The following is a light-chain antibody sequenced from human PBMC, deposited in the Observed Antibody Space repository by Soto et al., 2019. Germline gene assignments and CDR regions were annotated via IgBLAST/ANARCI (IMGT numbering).Light chain of an antibody. J-gene: IGLJ1*01. Sequence: QSVLTQPASVSGSPGQSITISCTGTSSDVGSYNLVSWYQQVPGKAPKLMIYEGSKRPSGVSNRFSGSKSGNTASLTISGLQAEDEADYYCCSHASSSTYVFGSGTKLTVL. V-gene: IGLV2-23*01. CDR3: CSHASSSTYV. CDR1: SSDVGSYNL. CDR2: EGS.